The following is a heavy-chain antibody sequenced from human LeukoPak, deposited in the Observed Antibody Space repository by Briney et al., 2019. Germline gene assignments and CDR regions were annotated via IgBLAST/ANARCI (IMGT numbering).Heavy chain of an antibody. V-gene: IGHV3-33*01. CDR2: IWYDGSNK. CDR3: ARDEVVPAAILDY. Sequence: GGSLRLSCAASGFTFSSYGMHWVRQAPGKGLEWVAVIWYDGSNKYYADSVKGRFTISRDNSKNTLYLQMNSLRAEDTAVYYCARDEVVPAAILDYWGQGTLVTVSS. CDR1: GFTFSSYG. J-gene: IGHJ4*02. D-gene: IGHD2-2*01.